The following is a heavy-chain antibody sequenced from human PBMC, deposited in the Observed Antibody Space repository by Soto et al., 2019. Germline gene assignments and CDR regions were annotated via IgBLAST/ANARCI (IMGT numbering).Heavy chain of an antibody. V-gene: IGHV1-46*01. J-gene: IGHJ4*02. D-gene: IGHD6-13*01. CDR2: INPNGGST. CDR3: ARDLAAADY. Sequence: QVHLVQSGAEVKKPGASVKVSCKASGYIFINNYKNWVGQAPGQGLEWIGIINPNGGSTNYAQKFRGRVTMARDTSTSTVYMDLSSLRSDDTAVYYCARDLAAADYWGQGTLVTVSS. CDR1: GYIFINNY.